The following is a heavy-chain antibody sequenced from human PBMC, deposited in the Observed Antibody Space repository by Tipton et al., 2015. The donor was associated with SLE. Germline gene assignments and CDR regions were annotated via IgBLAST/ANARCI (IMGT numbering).Heavy chain of an antibody. V-gene: IGHV4-61*02. CDR1: GGSISSGSYY. J-gene: IGHJ1*01. CDR3: ARGWTKGSGSFAEYFQN. Sequence: LRLSCTVSGGSISSGSYYWSWIRQPAGKGLEWIGRIYTSGSTNYNPSLKSRVTISVDTSKNQFSLNLSSVTAADTAVYYCARGWTKGSGSFAEYFQNWGQGTLVTVSS. CDR2: IYTSGST. D-gene: IGHD1-26*01.